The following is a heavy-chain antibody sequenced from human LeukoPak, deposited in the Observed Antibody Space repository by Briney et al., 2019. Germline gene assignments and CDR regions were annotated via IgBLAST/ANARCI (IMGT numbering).Heavy chain of an antibody. CDR3: ARRMITFGGVIGNYY. CDR1: GYTFTSYD. V-gene: IGHV1-8*01. CDR2: MNPNSGNT. J-gene: IGHJ4*02. Sequence: ASVKVSCKASGYTFTSYDINWVRQATGQGLEWMGWMNPNSGNTGYAQKFQGRVTMTRNTSISTAYMELSSLRSEDTAVYYCARRMITFGGVIGNYYWGQGTLVTVSS. D-gene: IGHD3-16*02.